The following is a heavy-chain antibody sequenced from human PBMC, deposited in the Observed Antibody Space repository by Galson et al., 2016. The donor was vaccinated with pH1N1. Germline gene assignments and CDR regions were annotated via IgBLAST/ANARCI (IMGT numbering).Heavy chain of an antibody. CDR2: TYYRSTWYN. CDR3: ARVRSSSEWGYYFDD. J-gene: IGHJ4*02. V-gene: IGHV6-1*01. CDR1: GDSVSSNSAA. D-gene: IGHD6-25*01. Sequence: CAISGDSVSSNSAAWNWIRQSPSRGLEWLGRTYYRSTWYNDYAVSVKSRITINPDTSKNQFSLQVNPVTPEDTAVYYCARVRSSSEWGYYFDDWGQGTLVAVYS.